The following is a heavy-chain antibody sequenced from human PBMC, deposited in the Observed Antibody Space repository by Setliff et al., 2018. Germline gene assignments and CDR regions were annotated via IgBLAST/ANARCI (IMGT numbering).Heavy chain of an antibody. J-gene: IGHJ5*02. D-gene: IGHD4-17*01. Sequence: SETLSLTCTVYGGSFSGYYWHWFRQTPGKGLEWIGQITHSGSTYYNPSLKSRVTISVDTSKNQFSLKLSSVTAADTAVYYCARRGAGMQYGDYVTFDPWGQGTLVTVSS. CDR3: ARRGAGMQYGDYVTFDP. V-gene: IGHV4-34*01. CDR1: GGSFSGYY. CDR2: ITHSGST.